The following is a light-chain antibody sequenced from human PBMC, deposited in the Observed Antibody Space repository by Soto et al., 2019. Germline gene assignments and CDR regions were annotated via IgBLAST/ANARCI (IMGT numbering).Light chain of an antibody. CDR2: GAS. CDR1: QTLYNN. J-gene: IGKJ4*01. V-gene: IGKV3-15*01. Sequence: EIVMTQSPATLSVSPGERATLSCRASQTLYNNLAWYQQKLGQAPRLLIYGASARATDIPARFSGSGSGTEFPLTISGLQSEAFAIYYCQQYSDWPLTFGGGTKVEIK. CDR3: QQYSDWPLT.